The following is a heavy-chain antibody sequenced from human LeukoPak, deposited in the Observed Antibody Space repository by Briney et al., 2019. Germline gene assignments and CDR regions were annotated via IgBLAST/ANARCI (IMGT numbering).Heavy chain of an antibody. D-gene: IGHD3-22*01. CDR2: ISDTGSTI. Sequence: GGSLRLSCAASGFTFSRYSMNWVRQAPGKGLEWVSFISDTGSTINYADSVKGRFTISRDNARSSLYLQMNSLRDEDTAVYYCASITMTPYGMDVWGQGTTVTVSS. CDR1: GFTFSRYS. J-gene: IGHJ6*02. CDR3: ASITMTPYGMDV. V-gene: IGHV3-48*02.